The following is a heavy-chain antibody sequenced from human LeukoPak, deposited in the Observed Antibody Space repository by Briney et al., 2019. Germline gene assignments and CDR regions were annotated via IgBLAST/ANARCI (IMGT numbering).Heavy chain of an antibody. Sequence: GGSLRLSCAASGFTFDTYAMTWVRQVPGKGLEWVSSISGNGDNTHYTDSVRGRFTVSRDNSKNTLYLQMNSLRAEDTAVYYCAKHLTGGWFGEYWGQGTLVTVSS. CDR3: AKHLTGGWFGEY. V-gene: IGHV3-23*01. CDR1: GFTFDTYA. CDR2: ISGNGDNT. J-gene: IGHJ4*02. D-gene: IGHD3-9*01.